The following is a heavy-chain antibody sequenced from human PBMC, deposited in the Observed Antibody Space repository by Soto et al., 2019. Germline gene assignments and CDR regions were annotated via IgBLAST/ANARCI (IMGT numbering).Heavy chain of an antibody. V-gene: IGHV3-53*01. J-gene: IGHJ4*02. CDR1: GFDISTNY. Sequence: PGGSLRLSCAASGFDISTNYMSWVRQAPGQGLEWVSVIYKDESTQYADSVRGRFIISRDNSKNTLYLQMNSLRAEDTAVYFCAGERSGTIYYDNSGFLYWGRGTLVTVSS. CDR3: AGERSGTIYYDNSGFLY. D-gene: IGHD3-22*01. CDR2: IYKDEST.